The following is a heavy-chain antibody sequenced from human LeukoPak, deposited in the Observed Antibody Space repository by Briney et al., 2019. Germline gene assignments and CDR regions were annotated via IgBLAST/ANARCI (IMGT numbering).Heavy chain of an antibody. CDR1: GYTFTGYY. CDR3: ARGSGMGARAKIGDY. V-gene: IGHV1-2*02. CDR2: INPNSGGT. J-gene: IGHJ4*02. Sequence: ASVKVSCKASGYTFTGYYMHWVRQAPGQGLEWMGWINPNSGGTNYAQKFQGRVTITRDTSASTAYMELSSLRSEDMAVYYCARGSGMGARAKIGDYWGQGTLVTVSS. D-gene: IGHD1-26*01.